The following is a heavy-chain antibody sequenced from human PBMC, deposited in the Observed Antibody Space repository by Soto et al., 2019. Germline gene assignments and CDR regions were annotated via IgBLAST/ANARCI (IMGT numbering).Heavy chain of an antibody. CDR1: GGSMSSHY. J-gene: IGHJ4*02. V-gene: IGHV4-59*11. CDR2: ISYSGST. CDR3: ARAALDASVGY. Sequence: SETLSIICTASGGSMSSHYWTWFRQPPRKGLEWIGYISYSGSTSYNTSIRSRVNIWTDTSLKQFSLMLSSVIAADTAVYYCARAALDASVGYWGQGTLVTVSS.